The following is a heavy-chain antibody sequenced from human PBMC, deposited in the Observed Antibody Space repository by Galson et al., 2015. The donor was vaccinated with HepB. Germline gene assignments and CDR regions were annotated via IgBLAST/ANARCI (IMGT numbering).Heavy chain of an antibody. V-gene: IGHV1-3*01. Sequence: SVKVSCKASGYTFTSYAMHWVRQAPGQRLEWMGWINAGNGNTKYSQKFQGRVTITRDTSASTAYMELSSLRSEDTAVYYCAREWEPLRRASWFDPWGQGTLVTVSS. J-gene: IGHJ5*02. D-gene: IGHD1-26*01. CDR2: INAGNGNT. CDR3: AREWEPLRRASWFDP. CDR1: GYTFTSYA.